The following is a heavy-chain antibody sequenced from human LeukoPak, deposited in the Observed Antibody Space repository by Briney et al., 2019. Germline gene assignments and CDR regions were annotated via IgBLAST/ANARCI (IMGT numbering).Heavy chain of an antibody. D-gene: IGHD1-26*01. CDR1: GGSISSYY. CDR2: IYYSGTT. V-gene: IGHV4-59*12. Sequence: PSETLSLTCTVSGGSISSYYWSWIRQPPGKGLEWIGYIYYSGTTNYNPSLKSRVTISVDTSKNQFSLKLSSVTAADTAVYYCARRLANPKTRWFDPWGQGTLVTVSS. J-gene: IGHJ5*02. CDR3: ARRLANPKTRWFDP.